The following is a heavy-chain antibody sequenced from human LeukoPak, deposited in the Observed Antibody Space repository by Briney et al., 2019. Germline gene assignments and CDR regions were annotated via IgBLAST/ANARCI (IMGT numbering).Heavy chain of an antibody. CDR2: IKSKSDGGTI. D-gene: IGHD2-15*01. J-gene: IGHJ4*02. V-gene: IGHV3-15*01. CDR1: GFTFSDAW. Sequence: GGSLRLSCVGTGFTFSDAWMSWVRQAPGKGLEWVGRIKSKSDGGTIDYAAPVKGRFTVSRDDSRNTLYLQMNSLKTEDTAVYYCTTRRQDGWWGQGTLVTVS. CDR3: TTRRQDGW.